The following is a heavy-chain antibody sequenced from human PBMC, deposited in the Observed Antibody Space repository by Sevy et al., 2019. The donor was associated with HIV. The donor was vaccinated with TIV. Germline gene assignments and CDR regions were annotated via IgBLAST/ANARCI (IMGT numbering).Heavy chain of an antibody. CDR2: IYYSGST. CDR3: ARDIGWAAAGSGFDP. CDR1: GGSISSYY. Sequence: KQSQTLSLTCTVSGGSISSYYWSWIRQPPGKGLEWIGYIYYSGSTNYNPSLKSRVTISVDTSKNQFSLKLSSVTAADTAVYYCARDIGWAAAGSGFDPWGQGTLVTVSS. V-gene: IGHV4-59*01. D-gene: IGHD6-13*01. J-gene: IGHJ5*02.